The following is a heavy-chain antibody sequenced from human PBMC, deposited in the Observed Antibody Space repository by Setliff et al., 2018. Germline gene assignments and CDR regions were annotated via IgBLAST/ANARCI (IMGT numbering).Heavy chain of an antibody. J-gene: IGHJ6*02. CDR3: ARYDSSGYHYYYGMDV. CDR2: IFPGDSDT. Sequence: GESLKISCKGSGYSFSSYWIGWVRQMPGKGLEWMGIIFPGDSDTRYSPSFQGQVTISADKSIGTAYLQWNSLKASDTAMYYCARYDSSGYHYYYGMDVWGQGTTGTVSS. D-gene: IGHD3-22*01. CDR1: GYSFSSYW. V-gene: IGHV5-51*01.